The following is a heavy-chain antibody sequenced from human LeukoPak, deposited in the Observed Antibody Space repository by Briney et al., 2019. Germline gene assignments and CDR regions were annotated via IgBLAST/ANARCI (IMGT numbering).Heavy chain of an antibody. V-gene: IGHV3-9*01. CDR1: GFTFDDYA. CDR3: AKGGSYSSSWYFDY. J-gene: IGHJ4*02. Sequence: SGGSLRLSCAASGFTFDDYAMPWVRQAPXXXLEWVSGISWNSGSIGYADSVKGRFTISRDNAKNSLYLQMNSLRAEDTALYYCAKGGSYSSSWYFDYWGQGTLVTVSS. CDR2: ISWNSGSI. D-gene: IGHD6-13*01.